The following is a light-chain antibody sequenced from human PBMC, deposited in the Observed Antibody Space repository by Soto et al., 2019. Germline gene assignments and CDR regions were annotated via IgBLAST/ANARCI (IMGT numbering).Light chain of an antibody. CDR3: TSFKSRSTWV. Sequence: QSVLTQPASVSGSPGQSITISCTGTSSDVGGYNYVSWFQQHPGKAPKLKIYEVSNRPSGVSNRFSGSKSGYTASLTISELQDEEEADYYCTSFKSRSTWVFGGGTK. CDR1: SSDVGGYNY. V-gene: IGLV2-14*03. J-gene: IGLJ3*02. CDR2: EVS.